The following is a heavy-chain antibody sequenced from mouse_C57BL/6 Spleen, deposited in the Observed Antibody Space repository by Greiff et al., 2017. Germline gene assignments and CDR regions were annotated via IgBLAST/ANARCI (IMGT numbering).Heavy chain of an antibody. CDR1: GYTFTSYW. Sequence: QVQLQQPGAELVRPGSSVKLSCKASGYTFTSYWMDWVKQRPGQGLEWIGNIYPSDSETHYNQKFKDKATLTVDKSSSTAYMQLSSLTSEDAAVYYCAIDSSGPYAMDYWGQGTSVTVSS. J-gene: IGHJ4*01. D-gene: IGHD3-2*02. CDR2: IYPSDSET. CDR3: AIDSSGPYAMDY. V-gene: IGHV1-61*01.